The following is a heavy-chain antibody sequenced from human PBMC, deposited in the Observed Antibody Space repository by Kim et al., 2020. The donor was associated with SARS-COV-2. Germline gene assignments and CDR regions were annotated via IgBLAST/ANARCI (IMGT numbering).Heavy chain of an antibody. CDR1: GYTFTSYA. CDR2: INAGNGNT. V-gene: IGHV1-3*01. CDR3: AREQEEQLVRNTILYD. D-gene: IGHD6-13*01. Sequence: ASVKVSCKASGYTFTSYAMHWVRQAPGQRLEWMGWINAGNGNTKYSQKFQGRVTITRDTSASTAYMELSSLRSEDTAVYYCAREQEEQLVRNTILYDWGQGTLVTVSS. J-gene: IGHJ4*02.